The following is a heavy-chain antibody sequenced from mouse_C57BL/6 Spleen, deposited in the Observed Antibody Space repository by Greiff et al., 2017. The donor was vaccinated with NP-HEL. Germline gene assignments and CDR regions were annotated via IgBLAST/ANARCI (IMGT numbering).Heavy chain of an antibody. CDR2: IDPANGNT. V-gene: IGHV14-3*01. D-gene: IGHD2-1*01. CDR3: ASPIYYGNYEFAY. J-gene: IGHJ3*01. CDR1: GFNIKNTY. Sequence: EVQLQQSVAELVRPGASVKLSCTASGFNIKNTYMHWVKQRPEQGLEWIGRIDPANGNTKYAPKFQGKATITADTSSNTAYLQLSSLTSEDTAIYYCASPIYYGNYEFAYWGQGTLVTVSA.